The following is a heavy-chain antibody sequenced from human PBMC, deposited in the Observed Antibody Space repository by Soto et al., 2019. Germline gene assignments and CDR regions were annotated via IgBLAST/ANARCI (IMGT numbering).Heavy chain of an antibody. CDR3: ATYYGSGSTHFDY. CDR2: IIPMLGMS. V-gene: IGHV1-69*02. J-gene: IGHJ4*02. D-gene: IGHD3-10*01. Sequence: QVQLVQSGAEVKKPGSSVRVSCTASGDTFNFYTISWVRQVPGQGPEWMGRIIPMLGMSNYAQKFQGRVTIMAEKSHGTVYMNLSGLTSEETAGYYCATYYGSGSTHFDYWGQGTLVTVSS. CDR1: GDTFNFYT.